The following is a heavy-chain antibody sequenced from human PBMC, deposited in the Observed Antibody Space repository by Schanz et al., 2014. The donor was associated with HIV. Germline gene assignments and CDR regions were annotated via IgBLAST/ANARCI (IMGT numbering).Heavy chain of an antibody. CDR1: GYTFTNYY. J-gene: IGHJ4*02. V-gene: IGHV1-2*02. Sequence: QVHLVQSGAEVRRPGASVKVSCMASGYTFTNYYIHWVRQAPGQGPEWMGWIDCSNGDTYYKKNFRGRVTMTRDTRITTVLMELSGLRSDDTAVYFCARNEFRLLPFDFWGQGTLVTVSS. D-gene: IGHD2-21*02. CDR3: ARNEFRLLPFDF. CDR2: IDCSNGDT.